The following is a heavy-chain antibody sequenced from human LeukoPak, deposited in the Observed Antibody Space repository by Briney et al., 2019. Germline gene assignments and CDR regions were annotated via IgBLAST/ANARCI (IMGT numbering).Heavy chain of an antibody. Sequence: GGSLRLSCAASGFTLSSYWMIWVRQAPGKGLEWVANIKQDGSEKYYVDSVKGRFTISRDNAKNSLYLQMNSLRAEDTAVYYCARYNWNDDYFDYWGQGTLVTVSS. V-gene: IGHV3-7*01. D-gene: IGHD1-1*01. CDR1: GFTLSSYW. CDR3: ARYNWNDDYFDY. J-gene: IGHJ4*02. CDR2: IKQDGSEK.